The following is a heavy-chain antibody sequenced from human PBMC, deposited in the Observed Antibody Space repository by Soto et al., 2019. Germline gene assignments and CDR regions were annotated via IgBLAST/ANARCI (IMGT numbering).Heavy chain of an antibody. Sequence: PGESRKISCKVSGYSFTSYWISWVRQMPGKGLEWMGRIDPSDSYTNYSPSFQGHVTISADKSISTAYLQWSSLKASDTAMYYCASNLYSSSGNYYYGMDVWGQGTTVTVSS. CDR2: IDPSDSYT. CDR1: GYSFTSYW. V-gene: IGHV5-10-1*01. J-gene: IGHJ6*02. CDR3: ASNLYSSSGNYYYGMDV. D-gene: IGHD6-6*01.